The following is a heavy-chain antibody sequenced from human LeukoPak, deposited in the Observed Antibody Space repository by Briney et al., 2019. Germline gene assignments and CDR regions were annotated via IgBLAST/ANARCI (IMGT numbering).Heavy chain of an antibody. CDR3: ASLGDCGGDCYSGYYFDY. CDR1: GGSISSGGYY. CDR2: IYYSGST. J-gene: IGHJ4*02. D-gene: IGHD2-21*02. Sequence: TSETLSLTCTVSGGSISSGGYYWSWIRQHPGKGLEWIGYIYYSGSTYYNPSLESRVTISVDTSKNQFSLKLSSVTAADTAVYYCASLGDCGGDCYSGYYFDYWGQGTLVTVSS. V-gene: IGHV4-31*03.